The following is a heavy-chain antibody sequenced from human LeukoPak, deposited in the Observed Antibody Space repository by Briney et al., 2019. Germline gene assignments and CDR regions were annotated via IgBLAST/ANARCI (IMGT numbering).Heavy chain of an antibody. CDR2: INPSGGST. CDR1: GYTFTSYY. Sequence: ASVKVSCKASGYTFTSYYMHWVRQAPGQGLEWMGIINPSGGSTSYAQRFQGRVTMTRDTSTSTVYMELSSLRSEDTAVYYCARDRGSKRVAYCGGDCYIGYFDLWGRGTLVTVSS. D-gene: IGHD2-21*02. J-gene: IGHJ2*01. V-gene: IGHV1-46*01. CDR3: ARDRGSKRVAYCGGDCYIGYFDL.